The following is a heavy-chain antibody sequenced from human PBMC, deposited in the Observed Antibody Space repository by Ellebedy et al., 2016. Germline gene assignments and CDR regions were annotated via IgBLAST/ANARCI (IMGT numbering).Heavy chain of an antibody. CDR3: ARGSGGSYGMDV. D-gene: IGHD1-26*01. CDR1: GYTFTSYG. V-gene: IGHV1-69*10. CDR2: IIPIVGIA. J-gene: IGHJ6*02. Sequence: ASVKVSCKASGYTFTSYGISWVRQAPGQGLEWMGGIIPIVGIANYAQKFQGRVTITADKSTSTAYMEVNRLRSEDTAVYYCARGSGGSYGMDVWGQGTTVTVSS.